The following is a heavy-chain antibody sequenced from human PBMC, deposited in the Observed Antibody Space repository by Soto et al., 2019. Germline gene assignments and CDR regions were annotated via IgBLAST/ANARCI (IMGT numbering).Heavy chain of an antibody. D-gene: IGHD1-1*01. J-gene: IGHJ5*02. Sequence: EAQMLESGGGSVQPGGSLRLSFAASGFTFSTYAVTWVRQSPGKGLGWVSSISASGGGTWYADSVKGRFTISRDNSKNTLYLQMNSLRAEDTAVYYCARRPTATASWGQGALVTVSS. V-gene: IGHV3-23*01. CDR3: ARRPTATAS. CDR2: ISASGGGT. CDR1: GFTFSTYA.